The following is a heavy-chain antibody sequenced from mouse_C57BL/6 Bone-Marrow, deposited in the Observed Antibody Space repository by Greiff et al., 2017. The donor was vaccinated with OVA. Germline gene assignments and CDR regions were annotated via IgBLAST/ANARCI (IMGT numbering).Heavy chain of an antibody. V-gene: IGHV1-55*01. Sequence: VKLMESGAELVKPGASVKMSCKASGYTFTSYWITWVKQRPGQGLEWIGDIYPGSGSTNYNEKFKSTATLTVDTSSSTAYMQLSSLTSEDSAVYYCARWGILWGCYYYGPRGYFDVWGTGTTVTVSS. D-gene: IGHD1-1*01. CDR1: GYTFTSYW. CDR3: ARWGILWGCYYYGPRGYFDV. J-gene: IGHJ1*03. CDR2: IYPGSGST.